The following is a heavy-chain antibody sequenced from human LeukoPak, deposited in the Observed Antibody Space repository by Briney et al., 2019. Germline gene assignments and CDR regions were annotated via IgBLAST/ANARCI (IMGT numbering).Heavy chain of an antibody. V-gene: IGHV3-30*18. CDR1: GFTFSSYG. J-gene: IGHJ6*02. CDR3: AKTRAVADYYYYGMDV. Sequence: GGSLRLSCAASGFTFSSYGMHWVRQAPGKGLEWVAVISYDGCNKYYADSVKGRFTISRDNSKNTLYLQMNSLRAEDTAVYYCAKTRAVADYYYYGMDVWGQGTTVIVSS. D-gene: IGHD6-19*01. CDR2: ISYDGCNK.